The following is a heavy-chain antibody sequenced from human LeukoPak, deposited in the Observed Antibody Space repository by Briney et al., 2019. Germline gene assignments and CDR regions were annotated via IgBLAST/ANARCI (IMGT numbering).Heavy chain of an antibody. D-gene: IGHD5-12*01. Sequence: ASVKVSCKASGYTFTSYGISWVRQAPGQGLEWMGWISAYNGNTKYAQNLQGRVTMTTETSTSTVYMELRSLRSDDTAVYYCARDYVLGYSGYVDYYYGMDVWGQGTTVTVSS. CDR2: ISAYNGNT. CDR1: GYTFTSYG. J-gene: IGHJ6*02. V-gene: IGHV1-18*01. CDR3: ARDYVLGYSGYVDYYYGMDV.